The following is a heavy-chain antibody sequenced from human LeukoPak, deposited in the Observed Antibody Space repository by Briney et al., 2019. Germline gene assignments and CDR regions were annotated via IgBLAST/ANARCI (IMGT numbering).Heavy chain of an antibody. V-gene: IGHV3-30*18. D-gene: IGHD3-3*01. Sequence: GRSLRLSSAASGFTFSSYGMHWVRQAPGKGLEWVAVISYDGSNKYYADSVKGRFTISRDNSKNTLYLQMNSLRAEDTAVYYCAKDTGVEDGLEWLVNDAFDIWGQGTMVTVSS. CDR3: AKDTGVEDGLEWLVNDAFDI. CDR2: ISYDGSNK. CDR1: GFTFSSYG. J-gene: IGHJ3*02.